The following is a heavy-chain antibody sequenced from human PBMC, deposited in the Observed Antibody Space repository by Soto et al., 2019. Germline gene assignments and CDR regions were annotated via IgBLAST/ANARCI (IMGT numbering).Heavy chain of an antibody. CDR1: GYFFTSYG. CDR3: ARDFGSDLSAPGAVFDY. CDR2: ISPYNGKT. V-gene: IGHV1-18*04. J-gene: IGHJ4*02. D-gene: IGHD3-3*01. Sequence: ASVKVSCKASGYFFTSYGISWVRQAPGQGLEWMGWISPYNGKTNYAQNFQGRVTMTTDTSTYTAYMEVRSLRSDDPAVYYCARDFGSDLSAPGAVFDYWGQGTLVTVS.